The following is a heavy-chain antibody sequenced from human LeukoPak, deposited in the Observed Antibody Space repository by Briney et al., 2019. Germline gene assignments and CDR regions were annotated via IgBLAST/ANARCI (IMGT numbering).Heavy chain of an antibody. J-gene: IGHJ4*02. Sequence: SETLSLTCTVSGNSISSGDNYWSWIRQPPGKGLEWIGYIYYNGNTKYNPSLKSRVTISVDTSKNQFSLKVTSVTAADTAVYYCARTTRYCSGGSCYGAVENFDYWGQGTLVTVSS. V-gene: IGHV4-61*08. D-gene: IGHD2-15*01. CDR3: ARTTRYCSGGSCYGAVENFDY. CDR2: IYYNGNT. CDR1: GNSISSGDNY.